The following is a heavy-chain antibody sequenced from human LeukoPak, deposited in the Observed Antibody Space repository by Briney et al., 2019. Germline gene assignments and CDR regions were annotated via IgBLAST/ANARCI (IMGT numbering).Heavy chain of an antibody. CDR1: GFPFSSYS. Sequence: GGSLRLSCAASGFPFSSYSMNWVRQAPGKGLEWVSSISSGTSFIYYADSVKGRFTISRDNAKNSLYLQMNSLRAEDTAVYYCARDLMGIAYRGAFYYWGQGTLVTVSS. CDR3: ARDLMGIAYRGAFYY. J-gene: IGHJ4*02. CDR2: ISSGTSFI. D-gene: IGHD6-13*01. V-gene: IGHV3-21*04.